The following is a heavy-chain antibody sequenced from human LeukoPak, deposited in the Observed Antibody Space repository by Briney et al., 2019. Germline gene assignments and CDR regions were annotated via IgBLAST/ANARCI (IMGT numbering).Heavy chain of an antibody. D-gene: IGHD6-13*01. J-gene: IGHJ4*02. CDR1: GYTLSRYG. V-gene: IGHV1-18*01. CDR2: ISAYNGNT. CDR3: ATTVSSSFPDFDY. Sequence: ASVEVSCKGSGYTLSRYGISWGGQGPGQGVEWMGWISAYNGNTNYAQKLQGRVTMTTDTSTSTAYMELRSLRSDDTAVYYCATTVSSSFPDFDYWGQGTLVTVSS.